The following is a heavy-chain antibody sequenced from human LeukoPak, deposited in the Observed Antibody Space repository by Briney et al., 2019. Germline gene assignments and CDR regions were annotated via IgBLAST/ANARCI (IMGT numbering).Heavy chain of an antibody. J-gene: IGHJ4*02. D-gene: IGHD3-22*01. V-gene: IGHV6-1*01. Sequence: SQTLSLTCAISGDSVSSNSAAWNWIRQSPSRGLEWLGRTYYRSKWYNDYAVSVKSRITINPDTSKNQFSLQLNSVTPEDTAVYYCARDGGYYYDSSGYLDYWGQGTLVTVSS. CDR3: ARDGGYYYDSSGYLDY. CDR2: TYYRSKWYN. CDR1: GDSVSSNSAA.